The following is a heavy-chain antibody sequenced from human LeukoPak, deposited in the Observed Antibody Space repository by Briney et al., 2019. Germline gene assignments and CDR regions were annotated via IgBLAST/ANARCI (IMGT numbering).Heavy chain of an antibody. CDR1: AFTFSIYA. Sequence: GGSLRLSCAASAFTFSIYAMSWVRQAPGKGLGWVSTISGGGGSTHYADSVKGRFTISRDNSKNTLYLQMNSLRADDTAVYYCVRGYSYGWFDPWGQGTLVTVSS. CDR2: ISGGGGST. J-gene: IGHJ5*02. CDR3: VRGYSYGWFDP. D-gene: IGHD5-18*01. V-gene: IGHV3-23*01.